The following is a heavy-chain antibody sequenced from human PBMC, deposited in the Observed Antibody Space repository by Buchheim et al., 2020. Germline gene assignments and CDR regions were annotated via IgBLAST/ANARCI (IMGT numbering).Heavy chain of an antibody. CDR1: GYTFTNYY. CDR2: INPSGGGT. Sequence: QVQLVQSGAEVKKPGASVKVSCKASGYTFTNYYLHWVRQAPGQGLEWVGIINPSGGGTNSAPEVQGRITMTRDTSTGTAYMELSSLRSEDTAVYYCARYGSGSYDYWGQGTL. D-gene: IGHD3-10*01. J-gene: IGHJ4*02. V-gene: IGHV1-46*01. CDR3: ARYGSGSYDY.